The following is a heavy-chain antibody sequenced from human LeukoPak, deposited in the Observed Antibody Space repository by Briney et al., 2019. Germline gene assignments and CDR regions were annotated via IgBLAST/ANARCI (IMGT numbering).Heavy chain of an antibody. CDR2: ISAYNGNT. CDR1: GGALSRYA. V-gene: IGHV1-18*01. D-gene: IGHD6-19*01. J-gene: IGHJ3*02. CDR3: ARGGGVAGTNVVFVI. Sequence: ASVKVSCKASGGALSRYAITWVRQAPGQGLEWMGWISAYNGNTNYAQKLQGRVTMTTDTSTSTAYMELRSLRSDDTAVYYCARGGGVAGTNVVFVICGPGTKFTLSP.